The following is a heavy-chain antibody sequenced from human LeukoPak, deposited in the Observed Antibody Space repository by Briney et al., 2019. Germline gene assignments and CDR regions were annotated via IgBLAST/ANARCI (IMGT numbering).Heavy chain of an antibody. Sequence: SVRVSCKASGGTFSSYAISWVRQAPGQGLEWMGRIIPIFGTANYAQKFQGRVTITTDESTSTAYMELSSLRSEDTAVYYCAGHPSGEEVAAANRRGPRWFDPWGQGTLVTVSS. V-gene: IGHV1-69*05. J-gene: IGHJ5*02. CDR1: GGTFSSYA. CDR2: IIPIFGTA. D-gene: IGHD2-15*01. CDR3: AGHPSGEEVAAANRRGPRWFDP.